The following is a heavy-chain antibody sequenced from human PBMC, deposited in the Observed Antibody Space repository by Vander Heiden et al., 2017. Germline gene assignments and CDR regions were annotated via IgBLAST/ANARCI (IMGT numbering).Heavy chain of an antibody. Sequence: EVQLVESGGGLVQPGGSLRLSCAASGFTFSSYDMHWVRQATGKGWEWVSAIATAGDTYYLGSVKGRFTISRENAKNSLYLQRNSLRAGDTVVYYCARGGSPEAFDIWGQGTMVTVSS. CDR3: ARGGSPEAFDI. D-gene: IGHD1-26*01. CDR1: GFTFSSYD. CDR2: IATAGDT. J-gene: IGHJ3*02. V-gene: IGHV3-13*01.